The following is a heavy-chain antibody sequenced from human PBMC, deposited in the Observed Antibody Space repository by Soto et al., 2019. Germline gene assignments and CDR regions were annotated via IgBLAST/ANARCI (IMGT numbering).Heavy chain of an antibody. CDR1: GFTIGDYG. V-gene: IGHV3-64*01. CDR2: ISSYGGNI. J-gene: IGHJ6*03. D-gene: IGHD3-10*01. Sequence: EVQLVESGGGLVQPGDSLRLSCAASGFTIGDYGFHWVRQAPGKALEYISAISSYGGNIYYANSVKGRFTISRDNSKNTLYLQMGSLRAYDMGVYYFARYVGSGNYYNAVYYYYYMDVWGKGTTVTVSS. CDR3: ARYVGSGNYYNAVYYYYYMDV.